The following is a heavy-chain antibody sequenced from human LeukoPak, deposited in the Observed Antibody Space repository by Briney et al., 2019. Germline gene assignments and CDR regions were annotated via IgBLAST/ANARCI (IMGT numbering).Heavy chain of an antibody. CDR3: ARDPDYGDPE. J-gene: IGHJ4*02. CDR2: ITSSGTTT. Sequence: GGSLRLSCAASGFTFSDHYMSWFRLSPGKGLEWLSYITSSGTTTDYADSVKGRFTISRDNAKNSMFLQMNSLRPEDTAVYYCARDPDYGDPEWGQGTLVTVSS. V-gene: IGHV3-11*01. D-gene: IGHD4-17*01. CDR1: GFTFSDHY.